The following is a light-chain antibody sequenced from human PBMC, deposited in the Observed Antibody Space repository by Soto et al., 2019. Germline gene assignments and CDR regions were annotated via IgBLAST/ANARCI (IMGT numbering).Light chain of an antibody. V-gene: IGLV2-14*01. CDR1: SSDVGGYNY. Sequence: QSVLTQPASVSDSPGQSITISCTGTSSDVGGYNYVSWYQQHPGKAPKLIIYEVTNRPSGVSNRFSASKSGNTASLTISGLQAEDEADYYCSSYTSSSTLVFGGGTKLTVL. J-gene: IGLJ3*02. CDR2: EVT. CDR3: SSYTSSSTLV.